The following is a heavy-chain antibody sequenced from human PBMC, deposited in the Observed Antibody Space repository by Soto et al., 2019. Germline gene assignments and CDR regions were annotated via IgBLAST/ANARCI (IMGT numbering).Heavy chain of an antibody. CDR1: GFTFSSYW. CDR3: ARRGVAGALDV. V-gene: IGHV3-74*01. CDR2: ISPDGSTT. J-gene: IGHJ6*02. Sequence: EVQLVESGGGLVQPGGSLRLSCTASGFTFSSYWMQWVRQAPGKGLVWVSHISPDGSTTSHADSVKGRFTISRDNAKNTLYLQTNSLRAEDTAVYYCARRGVAGALDVWGQATTVTVSS. D-gene: IGHD2-21*01.